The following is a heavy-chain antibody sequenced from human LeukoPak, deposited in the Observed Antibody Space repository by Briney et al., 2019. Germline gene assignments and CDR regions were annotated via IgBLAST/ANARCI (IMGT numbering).Heavy chain of an antibody. CDR3: ARTSYGSGSYWGGFDY. V-gene: IGHV1-18*04. CDR1: GYTFTSYG. Sequence: ASVKVSCKASGYTFTSYGISWVRQAPGQGLGWMGWISAYNGNTNYAQKLQGRVTMTTDTSTSTAYMELRSLRSDDTAVYYCARTSYGSGSYWGGFDYWGQGTLVTVSS. J-gene: IGHJ4*02. D-gene: IGHD3-10*01. CDR2: ISAYNGNT.